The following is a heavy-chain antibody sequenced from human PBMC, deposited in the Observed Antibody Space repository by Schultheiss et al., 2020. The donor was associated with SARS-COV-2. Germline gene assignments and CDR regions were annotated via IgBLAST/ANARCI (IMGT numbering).Heavy chain of an antibody. CDR3: ARGVSYFDY. CDR2: INHSGST. J-gene: IGHJ4*02. CDR1: GGSFSGYY. V-gene: IGHV4-34*01. Sequence: SETLSLTCTVSGGSFSGYYWSWIRQPPGKGLEWIGEINHSGSTNYNPSLKSRVTISVDTSKNQFSLKLSSVTAADTAVYYCARGVSYFDYWGQGTLVTVSS. D-gene: IGHD5/OR15-5a*01.